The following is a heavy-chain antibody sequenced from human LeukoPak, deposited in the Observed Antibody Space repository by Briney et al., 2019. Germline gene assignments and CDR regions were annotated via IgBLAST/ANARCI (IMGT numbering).Heavy chain of an antibody. CDR3: SRSSEYSTSSGQNL. CDR1: GFTFSVYR. J-gene: IGHJ4*02. V-gene: IGHV3-21*01. D-gene: IGHD6-6*01. Sequence: GGSLRLSCAASGFTFSVYRMNWVRQAPGKGLECVASISSSGSYIYHADSVKGRFTISRDNAKNSLYLQMNSLRVEDTAVYYCSRSSEYSTSSGQNLWGQGTLVTVSS. CDR2: ISSSGSYI.